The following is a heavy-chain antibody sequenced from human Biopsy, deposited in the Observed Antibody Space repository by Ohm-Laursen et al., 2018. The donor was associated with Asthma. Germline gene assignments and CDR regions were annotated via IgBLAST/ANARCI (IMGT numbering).Heavy chain of an antibody. CDR1: GDSFSNYD. J-gene: IGHJ6*02. D-gene: IGHD5-12*01. V-gene: IGHV1-69*13. CDR2: LIPVLGTP. Sequence: SVKVSCKASGDSFSNYDISWVRQAPGQGLEWMGGLIPVLGTPDHAQMFEGRVTITADESTSTAYMELSSLSSEDTAVYYCARGYSGSDRIVYYYSGLEIWGQGTTVTVSS. CDR3: ARGYSGSDRIVYYYSGLEI.